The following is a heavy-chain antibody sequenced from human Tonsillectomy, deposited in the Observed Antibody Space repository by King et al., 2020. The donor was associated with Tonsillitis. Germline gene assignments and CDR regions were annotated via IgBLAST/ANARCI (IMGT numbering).Heavy chain of an antibody. V-gene: IGHV3-30*03. CDR3: APQGVGATRFDF. CDR2: ISYDGSNK. J-gene: IGHJ4*02. CDR1: GFTFSSSV. D-gene: IGHD1-26*01. Sequence: QLVESGGGVVQPGRSLRLSCAASGFTFSSSVMHWVRPAPGKGLEWVAVISYDGSNKYYAEPVKGRFTISRENSKNTLFLQMSGLRVEDTAGYYCAPQGVGATRFDFWGQGTLVTVSS.